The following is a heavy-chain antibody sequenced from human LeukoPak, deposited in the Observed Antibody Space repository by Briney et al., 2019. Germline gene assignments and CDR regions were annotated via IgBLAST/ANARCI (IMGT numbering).Heavy chain of an antibody. CDR1: GGSVSSTEFY. V-gene: IGHV4-39*01. Sequence: SETLSLTCTVSGGSVSSTEFYWGWLRQPPGKGLQWIGNIYYTGSTYYNPSLNSRVTMSVDTSQTQISLKMTSVTAADTAVYYCARLSKGRYFDYIFDYWGQGTLVTVSS. CDR3: ARLSKGRYFDYIFDY. J-gene: IGHJ4*02. D-gene: IGHD3-9*01. CDR2: IYYTGST.